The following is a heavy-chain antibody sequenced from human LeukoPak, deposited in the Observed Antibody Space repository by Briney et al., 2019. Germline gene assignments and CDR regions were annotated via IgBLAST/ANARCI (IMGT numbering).Heavy chain of an antibody. CDR3: ARRRYYDSTGYFE. CDR2: IYHSGRT. J-gene: IGHJ1*01. V-gene: IGHV4-39*01. D-gene: IGHD3-22*01. Sequence: SETLSLTCAVSGDYISSSSYYWGWIRQSPGTGLEWIGDIYHSGRTYYNPSLKSRVAISIDTSKNQFSLRLRSMTAADTAVFFCARRRYYDSTGYFEWGRGTLVTVSS. CDR1: GDYISSSSYY.